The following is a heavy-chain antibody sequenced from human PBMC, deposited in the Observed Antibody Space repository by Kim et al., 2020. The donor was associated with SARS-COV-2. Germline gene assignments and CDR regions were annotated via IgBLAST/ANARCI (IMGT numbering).Heavy chain of an antibody. CDR2: IYSGGST. J-gene: IGHJ6*02. V-gene: IGHV3-53*01. D-gene: IGHD3-10*01. Sequence: GGSLRLSCAASGFTVSSNYMSWVRQAPGKGLEWVSVIYSGGSTYYADSVKGRFTISRDNSKNTLYLQMNSLRAEDTAVYYCARDLLWFGEPPGYGMDVWGQGTTVTVSS. CDR3: ARDLLWFGEPPGYGMDV. CDR1: GFTVSSNY.